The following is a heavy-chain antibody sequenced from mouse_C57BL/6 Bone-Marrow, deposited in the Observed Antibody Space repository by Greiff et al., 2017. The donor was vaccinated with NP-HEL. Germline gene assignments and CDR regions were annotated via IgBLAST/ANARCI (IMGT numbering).Heavy chain of an antibody. Sequence: EVKLMESGGDLVKPGGSLKLSCAASGFTFSSYGMSWVRQTPDKRLEWVATISSGGSYTYYPDSVKGRFTISRDNAKNTLYLQMSSLQSEDTAMYYCARPPTDWGQGTTLTVSS. D-gene: IGHD2-10*01. CDR1: GFTFSSYG. J-gene: IGHJ2*01. V-gene: IGHV5-6*01. CDR3: ARPPTD. CDR2: ISSGGSYT.